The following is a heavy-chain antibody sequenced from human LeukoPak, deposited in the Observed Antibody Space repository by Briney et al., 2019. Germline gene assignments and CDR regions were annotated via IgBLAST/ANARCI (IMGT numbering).Heavy chain of an antibody. CDR1: GFSLSTSGVG. V-gene: IGHV2-5*02. D-gene: IGHD4-11*01. CDR3: AHRGSNYALDY. J-gene: IGHJ4*02. Sequence: SGPTLVKPTQPLTLTSTFSGFSLSTSGVGVGWIRQPPGKALEWLAVIYWDDDKRYSPSLDNRLTITKDTSKNQVVLTMTNMDPVDTATYYCAHRGSNYALDYWGQGTLVTVSS. CDR2: IYWDDDK.